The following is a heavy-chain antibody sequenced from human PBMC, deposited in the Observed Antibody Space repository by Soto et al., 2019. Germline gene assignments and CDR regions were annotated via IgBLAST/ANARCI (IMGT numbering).Heavy chain of an antibody. CDR1: GGSISSGGCY. CDR2: IYSSGTT. V-gene: IGHV4-31*03. Sequence: PSETLSLTCTVSGGSISSGGCYWSWIRQHPGKGLQWIGYIYSSGTTYYNPSLKSRITMSVDTPKNEFSLKLSSVTAAYTAVYYCARESLSIGYYFGIDYWGQGTQVTVSS. D-gene: IGHD6-19*01. J-gene: IGHJ4*02. CDR3: ARESLSIGYYFGIDY.